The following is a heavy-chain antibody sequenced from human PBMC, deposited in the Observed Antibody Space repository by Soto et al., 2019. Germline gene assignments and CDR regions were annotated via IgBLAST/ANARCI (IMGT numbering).Heavy chain of an antibody. CDR2: IYYSGST. J-gene: IGHJ3*02. CDR1: GGSISSGDYY. CDR3: ARVPGTNDYVWGSYPNAFDI. Sequence: QVQLQESGPGLVKPSQTLSLTCTVSGGSISSGDYYWSWIRQPPGKGLEWIGYIYYSGSTYYNPSLKSRVTISVDTSKNQFSLKLSSVTAADTAVYYCARVPGTNDYVWGSYPNAFDIWGQGTMVTVSS. V-gene: IGHV4-30-4*01. D-gene: IGHD3-16*02.